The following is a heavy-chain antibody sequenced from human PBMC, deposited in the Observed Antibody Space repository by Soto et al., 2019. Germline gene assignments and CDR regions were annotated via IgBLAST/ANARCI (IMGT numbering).Heavy chain of an antibody. CDR3: ARDTARYYFDY. J-gene: IGHJ4*02. D-gene: IGHD5-18*01. CDR2: ISSSSSYI. CDR1: GFTFSSYS. V-gene: IGHV3-21*01. Sequence: EVQLVESGGGLVKPGGSLRLSCAASGFTFSSYSMHWVRQAPGKGLEWVSSISSSSSYIYYADSVKGRFTISRDNAKNSLYLQMNSLRAEDTAVYYCARDTARYYFDYWGQGTLVTVSS.